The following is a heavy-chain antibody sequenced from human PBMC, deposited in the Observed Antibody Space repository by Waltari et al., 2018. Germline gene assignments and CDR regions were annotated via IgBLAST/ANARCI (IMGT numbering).Heavy chain of an antibody. CDR1: GYTLTASD. CDR2: SNSNTGGA. J-gene: IGHJ3*02. V-gene: IGHV1-2*02. CDR3: AREALGGTKAFDM. D-gene: IGHD1-7*01. Sequence: QIQLMQSGAEVKKPGASVKVSCQASGYTLTASDIPWARQAPGQGLEWMGWSNSNTGGADCAQSFQGRVTVTRDTSISTVYMELSGLTSDDTAVYYCAREALGGTKAFDMWGQGTMVTVSS.